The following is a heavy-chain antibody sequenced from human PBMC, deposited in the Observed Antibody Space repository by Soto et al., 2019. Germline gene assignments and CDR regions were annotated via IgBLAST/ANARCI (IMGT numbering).Heavy chain of an antibody. J-gene: IGHJ4*02. V-gene: IGHV3-23*01. CDR2: ISGSGGST. CDR3: AQGWQLVRGPYDY. D-gene: IGHD6-6*01. Sequence: EVQLLESGGGLVQPGGSLRLSCAASGFTFSSYAMSWVRQAPGKGLEWVSAISGSGGSTYYADSVKGRFTISRDNSKNTLYLQMISLRAEDTAVYYCAQGWQLVRGPYDYWGQGTLVTVSS. CDR1: GFTFSSYA.